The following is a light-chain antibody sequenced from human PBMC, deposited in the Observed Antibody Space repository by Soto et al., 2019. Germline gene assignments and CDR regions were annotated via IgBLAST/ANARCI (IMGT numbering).Light chain of an antibody. J-gene: IGLJ1*01. CDR2: DVS. V-gene: IGLV2-14*03. CDR1: SSDIGGYNY. Sequence: QSALTQPASVSGSPGQSITISCTGTSSDIGGYNYVSWYQHHPGKAPKLIIYDVSNRPSRVSHHFSGSKSGNTASLTISGLQVEDEADYYCSSYTGRITLYVFGTGTKVTVL. CDR3: SSYTGRITLYV.